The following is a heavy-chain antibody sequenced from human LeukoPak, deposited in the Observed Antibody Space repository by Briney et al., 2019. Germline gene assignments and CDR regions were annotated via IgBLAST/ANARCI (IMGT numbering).Heavy chain of an antibody. CDR1: GYSFTNYA. CDR3: ARALDSLGGLSLPDF. CDR2: IHPRTGNP. Sequence: ATVKVSCKASGYSFTNYAMNWVRQAPGQGLEFMGWIHPRTGNPAYAQGFSGRFVFSLDTSVTTTYLQISDLKAEDTAVYFCARALDSLGGLSLPDFWGQGTLVTVSS. D-gene: IGHD3-16*01. V-gene: IGHV7-4-1*02. J-gene: IGHJ4*02.